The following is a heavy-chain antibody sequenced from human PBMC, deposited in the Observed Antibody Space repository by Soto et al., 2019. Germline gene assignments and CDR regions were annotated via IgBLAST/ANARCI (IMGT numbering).Heavy chain of an antibody. D-gene: IGHD2-15*01. CDR2: IYYSGST. J-gene: IGHJ4*02. CDR1: GGSISSYY. CDR3: ARGRYCSGGSCYLLDY. V-gene: IGHV4-59*01. Sequence: QVQLQESGPGLLKPSEPLSLTCTVSGGSISSYYWSWIRQPPGKGLAGIGYIYYSGSTNYNPSLKSGVTISVDTSKNQFSLKLSSVTAADTAVYYCARGRYCSGGSCYLLDYWGQGTLVTVSS.